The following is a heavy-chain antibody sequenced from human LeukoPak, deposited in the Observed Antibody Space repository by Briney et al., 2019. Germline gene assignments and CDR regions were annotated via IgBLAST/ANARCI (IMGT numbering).Heavy chain of an antibody. CDR1: GFTFSSYS. Sequence: GGSLRLSCAASGFTFSSYSMNWVRQAPGKGLEWVANIKQDGSEKYYVDSVKGRFTISRDNAKNSLSLQMNSVRAEDTGVYYCARAHYYGSGSLSYFDYWGQGTLVTVSS. J-gene: IGHJ4*02. V-gene: IGHV3-7*01. CDR2: IKQDGSEK. D-gene: IGHD3-10*01. CDR3: ARAHYYGSGSLSYFDY.